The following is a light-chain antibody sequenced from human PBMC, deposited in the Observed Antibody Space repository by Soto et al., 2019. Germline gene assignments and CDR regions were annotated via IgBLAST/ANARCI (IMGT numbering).Light chain of an antibody. CDR3: QQYGSSPPYT. Sequence: EIVLTQSPGTLSLSPGEGATLSCRASQSVSSNYLAWYQQKPGQAPRLLIFGASNRASDIPDRFSGSGSGNDFTLTISRLEPDDFAVYYCQQYGSSPPYTFGQGTKLEIK. CDR1: QSVSSNY. J-gene: IGKJ2*01. V-gene: IGKV3-20*01. CDR2: GAS.